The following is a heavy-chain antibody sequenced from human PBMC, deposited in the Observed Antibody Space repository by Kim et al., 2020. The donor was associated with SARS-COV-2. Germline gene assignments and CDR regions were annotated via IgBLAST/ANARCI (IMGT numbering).Heavy chain of an antibody. CDR3: ARGISPYWSQGGGMDV. CDR1: GFVFSDHY. J-gene: IGHJ6*01. V-gene: IGHV3-11*06. CDR2: SSSDGHFT. D-gene: IGHD3-3*01. Sequence: GGSLRLSCVGSGFVFSDHYMTWIRQAPGKGLEWVLYSSSDGHFTNNVDSVRGRFVVTRDNVKSTLYLQMSSLRAEDTALYYCARGISPYWSQGGGMDVWG.